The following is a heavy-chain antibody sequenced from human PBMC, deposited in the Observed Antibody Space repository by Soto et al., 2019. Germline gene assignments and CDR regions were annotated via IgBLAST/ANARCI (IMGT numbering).Heavy chain of an antibody. Sequence: TLSLTCAVSGASISSGGYSWSWIRQPPGKGLEWIGYIYHSGTSYYNPSLNSRLTITVDRSKNQFSLKLSAVTAADTAVYYCARGGNSDWFDPWGQGTLVTVSS. V-gene: IGHV4-30-2*01. CDR1: GASISSGGYS. CDR3: ARGGNSDWFDP. CDR2: IYHSGTS. J-gene: IGHJ5*02. D-gene: IGHD2-21*02.